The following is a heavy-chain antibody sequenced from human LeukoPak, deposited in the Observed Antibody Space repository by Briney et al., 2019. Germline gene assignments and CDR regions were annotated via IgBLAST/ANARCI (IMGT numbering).Heavy chain of an antibody. CDR3: ARGPTYYYDSSGYHPEYFQH. CDR2: IWYDGSSK. D-gene: IGHD3-22*01. Sequence: GGSLSLSCAASGFTFDTYGMHWVRQAPGKGLEWVAVIWYDGSSKYYADSVKGRFTISRDNSKNTLYLQMNSLRAEDTAVYYCARGPTYYYDSSGYHPEYFQHWGQGTLVTVSS. J-gene: IGHJ1*01. V-gene: IGHV3-33*01. CDR1: GFTFDTYG.